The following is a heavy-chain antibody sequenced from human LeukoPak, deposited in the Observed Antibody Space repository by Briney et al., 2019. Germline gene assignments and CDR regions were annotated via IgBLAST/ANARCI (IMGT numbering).Heavy chain of an antibody. V-gene: IGHV1-2*02. D-gene: IGHD6-13*01. CDR3: ASVAAAGDSDCYYGMDV. J-gene: IGHJ6*02. CDR2: INPNSGGT. CDR1: GCTFTGYY. Sequence: ASVKVSCKASGCTFTGYYMHWVRQAPGQGLEWMGWINPNSGGTNYAQKFQGRVTMTRDTSISTAYMELSRLRSDDTAVYYCASVAAAGDSDCYYGMDVWGQGTTVTVSS.